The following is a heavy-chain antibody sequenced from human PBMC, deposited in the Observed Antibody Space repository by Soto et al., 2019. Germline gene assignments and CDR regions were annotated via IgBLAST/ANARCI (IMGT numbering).Heavy chain of an antibody. D-gene: IGHD5-18*01. J-gene: IGHJ4*02. CDR2: IIPIFGTA. CDR1: GGTFSSYA. Sequence: QVQLVQSGAEVKKPGSSVKVSCKASGGTFSSYAISCVRQAPGQVLEWMGGIIPIFGTANYAQKFQGRVTITADESQSASYMEMSSLRSEDTAVYYCAMPQLGMATADYVDYCRQGTLVTVSS. V-gene: IGHV1-69*01. CDR3: AMPQLGMATADYVDY.